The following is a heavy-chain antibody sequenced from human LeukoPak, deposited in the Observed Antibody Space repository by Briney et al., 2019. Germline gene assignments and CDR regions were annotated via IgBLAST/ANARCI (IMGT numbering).Heavy chain of an antibody. CDR2: INHSGST. D-gene: IGHD2-2*01. Sequence: SETLSLTCAVYGGSFSGYYWSWIRQPPGKGLEWIGEINHSGSTNYNPSLKSRVTISVDTSKNQFSLKLSSVAAADTAVYYCARGRIVVVPAAMRYFDYWGQGTLVTVSS. CDR1: GGSFSGYY. J-gene: IGHJ4*02. CDR3: ARGRIVVVPAAMRYFDY. V-gene: IGHV4-34*01.